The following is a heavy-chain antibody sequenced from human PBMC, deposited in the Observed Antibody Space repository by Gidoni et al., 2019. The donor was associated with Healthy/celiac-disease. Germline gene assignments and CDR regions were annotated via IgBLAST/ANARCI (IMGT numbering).Heavy chain of an antibody. D-gene: IGHD3-3*01. CDR3: AISSGFLEWLSNRLDY. Sequence: QVPLVQSGAEVKKPGSSVTVSCKASGGTFSSYAISWVRQAPGQGLEWMGGIIPIFGTANYAQKFQGRVTITADESTSTAYMELSSLRSEDTAVYYCAISSGFLEWLSNRLDYWGQGTLVTVSS. CDR2: IIPIFGTA. CDR1: GGTFSSYA. J-gene: IGHJ4*02. V-gene: IGHV1-69*01.